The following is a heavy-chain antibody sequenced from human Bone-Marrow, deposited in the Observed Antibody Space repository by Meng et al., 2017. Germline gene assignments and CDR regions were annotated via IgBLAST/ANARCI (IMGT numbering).Heavy chain of an antibody. CDR1: GGTFSSYT. V-gene: IGHV1-69*04. D-gene: IGHD1-26*01. J-gene: IGHJ3*02. CDR3: ARDIVGAYAFDI. Sequence: SVKVSCKASGGTFSSYTISWVRQAPGQGLEWMGRIIPILGIANYAQKFQGRVTITADKSTSTAYTELSSLRSEDTAVYYCARDIVGAYAFDIWGQGTMVTVSS. CDR2: IIPILGIA.